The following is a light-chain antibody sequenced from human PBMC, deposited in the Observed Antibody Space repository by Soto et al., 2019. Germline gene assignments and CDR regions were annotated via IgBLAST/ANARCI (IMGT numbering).Light chain of an antibody. J-gene: IGKJ2*01. Sequence: EIVMTQSPSTLSASPGDRVTLACRASQSVSNYLAWHQQRPGKAPRLLIYGASTRATGIPDRFSGSGSGTEFTLIISSLESEDFAVYYCQQYNNWPPYTFGQGTKVDIK. V-gene: IGKV3-15*01. CDR1: QSVSNY. CDR2: GAS. CDR3: QQYNNWPPYT.